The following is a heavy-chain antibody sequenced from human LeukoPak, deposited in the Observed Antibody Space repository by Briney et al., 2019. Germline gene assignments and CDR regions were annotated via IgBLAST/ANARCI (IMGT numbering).Heavy chain of an antibody. D-gene: IGHD4-17*01. J-gene: IGHJ4*02. CDR2: ISDTVRDA. V-gene: IGHV3-23*01. CDR1: GFTFSAYG. CDR3: AKDNYGGIFAS. Sequence: GESLRLSCAASGFTFSAYGMSWVRQAPGKGLEWVSHISDTVRDAWYANSVKGRFIISRDNSRDTVYLQMSSLRPEDTALYFCAKDNYGGIFASWGQGTLVTVSS.